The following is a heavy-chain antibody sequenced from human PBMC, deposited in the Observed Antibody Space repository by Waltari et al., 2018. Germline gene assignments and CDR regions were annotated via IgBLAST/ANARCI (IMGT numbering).Heavy chain of an antibody. D-gene: IGHD1-26*01. CDR3: EKDVGRSNRAS. CDR2: LFSVDSRG. Sequence: EVQLLESGGGLVQPGGSMRLSCSASGVNFNSFAMSWVRQAQGKGLEVLSFLFSVDSRGYDADSVKGRFTISRDNSKNTLYLQMNRLRAEDTVVYYCEKDVGRSNRASWGEGTLVTVSS. CDR1: GVNFNSFA. J-gene: IGHJ5*02. V-gene: IGHV3-23*03.